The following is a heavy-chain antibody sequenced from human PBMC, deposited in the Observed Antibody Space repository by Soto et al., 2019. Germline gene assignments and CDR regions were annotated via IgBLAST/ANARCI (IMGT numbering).Heavy chain of an antibody. CDR1: GGSISTSNYY. CDR3: APCVVPPSRYPGFDF. CDR2: IYYSGTT. D-gene: IGHD2-21*02. V-gene: IGHV4-39*01. Sequence: PSETLSLTCTVSGGSISTSNYYWGWVRQPPGKGLDWIGNIYYSGTTYYNPSLKSRVTISVDTSKNQFSLKLNSVTAADTAVYSCAPCVVPPSRYPGFDFCGQGPLVTVS. J-gene: IGHJ4*02.